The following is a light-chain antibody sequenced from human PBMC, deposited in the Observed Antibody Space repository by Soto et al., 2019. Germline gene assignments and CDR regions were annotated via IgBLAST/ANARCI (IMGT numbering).Light chain of an antibody. V-gene: IGKV3-15*01. Sequence: EVVMTQSPATLSVSPGERATLSCRASESVSRNLAWYQQKPGQAPRLLIYDASTRATGIPDRFSGGGSGTEFTLTISSLEPEDAAVYYCQQRSNWPPITFGQGTRLEIK. CDR3: QQRSNWPPIT. CDR2: DAS. CDR1: ESVSRN. J-gene: IGKJ5*01.